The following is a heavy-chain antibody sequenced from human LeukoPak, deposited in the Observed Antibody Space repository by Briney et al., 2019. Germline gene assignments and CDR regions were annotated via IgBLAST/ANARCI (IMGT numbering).Heavy chain of an antibody. CDR1: GDSVSSNNGA. CDR3: ARDEGTSGCDY. D-gene: IGHD6-19*01. J-gene: IGHJ4*02. V-gene: IGHV6-1*01. Sequence: SQTLSLTCGISGDSVSSNNGAWNWIRQSPSRGLEWPGRTYYRSKWYDDYAGSVQGRITISPDTSKNQFSLHLYSVTPEDTAVYYCARDEGTSGCDYWGQGTLVTVSS. CDR2: TYYRSKWYD.